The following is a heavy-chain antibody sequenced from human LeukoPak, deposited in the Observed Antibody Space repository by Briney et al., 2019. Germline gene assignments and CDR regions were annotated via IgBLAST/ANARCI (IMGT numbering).Heavy chain of an antibody. D-gene: IGHD3-10*01. CDR1: GGSISSYY. V-gene: IGHV4-4*07. CDR3: ARMGITMVRGERSWFDP. J-gene: IGHJ5*02. CDR2: IYTSGST. Sequence: PSETLSLTCTVSGGSISSYYWSWIRQPAGKGLEWIGRIYTSGSTSYNPSLKSRVTMSVDTSKNQFSLKLSSVTAADTAVYYCARMGITMVRGERSWFDPWGQGTLVTVSS.